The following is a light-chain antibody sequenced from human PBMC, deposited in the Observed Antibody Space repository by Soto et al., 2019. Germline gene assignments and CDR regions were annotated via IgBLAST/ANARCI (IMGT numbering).Light chain of an antibody. Sequence: EIVLTQSPATLALSPGERATLSCRASQSVSNYLGWYQQKPGQAPRLLIYDASNRATGIPAKFSGSGSGTDFTLPISSLEPEDFEVYYCQQRSTWPLTFGGGTKVEIK. CDR2: DAS. CDR3: QQRSTWPLT. V-gene: IGKV3-11*01. J-gene: IGKJ4*01. CDR1: QSVSNY.